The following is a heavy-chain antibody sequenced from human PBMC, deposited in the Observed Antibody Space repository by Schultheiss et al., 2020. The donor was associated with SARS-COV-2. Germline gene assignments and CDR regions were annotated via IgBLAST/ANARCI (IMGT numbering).Heavy chain of an antibody. D-gene: IGHD6-13*01. CDR3: ARVRGSSSWFTPDY. J-gene: IGHJ4*02. V-gene: IGHV4-59*01. CDR1: GGSISSYY. Sequence: SETLSLTCTVSGGSISSYYWSWIRQPPGKGLEWIGYIYYSGSTNYNPSLKSRVTISVDTSKNQFSLKLSSVTAADTAVYYCARVRGSSSWFTPDYWGQGTLVTVSS. CDR2: IYYSGST.